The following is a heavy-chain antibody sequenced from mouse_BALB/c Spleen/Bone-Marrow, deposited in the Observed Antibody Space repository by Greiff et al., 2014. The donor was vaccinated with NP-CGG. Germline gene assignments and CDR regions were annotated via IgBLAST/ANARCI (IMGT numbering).Heavy chain of an antibody. D-gene: IGHD1-1*01. CDR2: ISTYSGNT. Sequence: QVQLQQSGPVLVRPGVSVKLSCKGSGYTFTAYAMHWVKQSHAKSLEWIGLISTYSGNTHYNQNFKGKATMTVDKSSSTAYMELARLTSEDSAIYYCARNFYGSSYFDYWGQGTTLTVSS. J-gene: IGHJ2*01. CDR1: GYTFTAYA. V-gene: IGHV1-67*01. CDR3: ARNFYGSSYFDY.